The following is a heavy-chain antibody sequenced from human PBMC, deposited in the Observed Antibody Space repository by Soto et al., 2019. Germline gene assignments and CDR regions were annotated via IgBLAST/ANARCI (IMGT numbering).Heavy chain of an antibody. CDR1: GASISSGDSY. Sequence: QVQLQESGPGLVKPSQTLSLTCAVSGASISSGDSYWSWIRQRPGQGLEWIGYIFHTGSTYYNPSPKSRVTISLDSSKNQFSLKLTAATAADTAVYFCAREPYCTSATCFIHFDSWGQGSLVTVSS. V-gene: IGHV4-31*11. CDR2: IFHTGST. D-gene: IGHD2-2*01. CDR3: AREPYCTSATCFIHFDS. J-gene: IGHJ4*02.